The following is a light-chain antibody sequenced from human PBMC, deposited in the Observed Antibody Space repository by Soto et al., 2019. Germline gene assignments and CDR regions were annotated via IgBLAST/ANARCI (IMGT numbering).Light chain of an antibody. J-gene: IGKJ2*01. CDR1: QSLLHSNGYNY. CDR3: MQPLQTPYT. Sequence: DIVMTQSPLSLPVTPGEPASISCRSSQSLLHSNGYNYLDWYLQKPGQSPQLLIYLGSNRASGVPERFSGSGSGTDFTLKISRVEAEDVGVYYCMQPLQTPYTFGQGTKLEIK. V-gene: IGKV2-28*01. CDR2: LGS.